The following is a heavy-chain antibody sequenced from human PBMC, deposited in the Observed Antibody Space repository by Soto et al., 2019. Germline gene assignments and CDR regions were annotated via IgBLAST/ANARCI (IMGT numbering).Heavy chain of an antibody. CDR2: IDSDGSST. CDR3: ARGRPYGMDV. V-gene: IGHV3-74*01. CDR1: GFTFGSYW. Sequence: GGSLRLSCAASGFTFGSYWMNWVRQAPGKGLVWVSRIDSDGSSTTYADSMKGRFTTSRDNAKNTLYLQMSSLRVEDTAVYYCARGRPYGMDVWGQGTTVTVSS. J-gene: IGHJ6*02.